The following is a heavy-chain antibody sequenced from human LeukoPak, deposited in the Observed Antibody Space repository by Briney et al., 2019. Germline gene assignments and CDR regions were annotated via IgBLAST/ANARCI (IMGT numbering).Heavy chain of an antibody. Sequence: PGGSLRLSCAASGFTFSSYSMNWVRQAPGKGLEWVSYISSSSSTIYYADSVKGRFTISRDNSKNTLYLQMNSLRAEDTAVYYCATNGGNNPFDCWGQGTLVTVSS. J-gene: IGHJ4*02. CDR3: ATNGGNNPFDC. D-gene: IGHD4-23*01. CDR1: GFTFSSYS. CDR2: ISSSSSTI. V-gene: IGHV3-48*01.